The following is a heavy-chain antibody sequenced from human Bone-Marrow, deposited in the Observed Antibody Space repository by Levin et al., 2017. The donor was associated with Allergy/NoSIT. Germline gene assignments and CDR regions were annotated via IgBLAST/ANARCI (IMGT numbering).Heavy chain of an antibody. CDR2: VNHSGMT. J-gene: IGHJ5*02. D-gene: IGHD3-3*01. CDR1: GGSFSGYY. Sequence: PSETLSLTCTLYGGSFSGYYWSWIRLTPGKGLEWIGEVNHSGMTNYNPSLKSRVSILVNTSKNQFSLRVSSVTAADTSVYYCARQMGHYDFWSGHRGWFDPWGQGTQVIVSS. CDR3: ARQMGHYDFWSGHRGWFDP. V-gene: IGHV4-34*01.